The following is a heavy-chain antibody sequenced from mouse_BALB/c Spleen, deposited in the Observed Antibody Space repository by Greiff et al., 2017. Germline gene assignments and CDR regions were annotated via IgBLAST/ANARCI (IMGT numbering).Heavy chain of an antibody. V-gene: IGHV5-17*02. CDR2: ISSGSSTI. Sequence: EVHLVESGGGLVQPGGSRKLSCAASGFTFSSFGMHWVRQAPEKGLEWVAYISSGSSTIYYADTVKGRFTISRDNPKNTLFLQMTSLRSEDTAMYYCARDPDWYFDVWGAGTTVTVSS. J-gene: IGHJ1*01. CDR1: GFTFSSFG. CDR3: ARDPDWYFDV.